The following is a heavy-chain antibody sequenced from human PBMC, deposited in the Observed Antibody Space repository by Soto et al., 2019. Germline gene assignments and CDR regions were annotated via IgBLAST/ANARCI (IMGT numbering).Heavy chain of an antibody. CDR3: ARVYCSGGSCYSRNYYYYGMDV. V-gene: IGHV5-51*01. D-gene: IGHD2-15*01. J-gene: IGHJ6*02. CDR1: GYSFTSYW. Sequence: ESLKISCKGSGYSFTSYWIGWVRQMPGKGLEWMGIIYPGDSDTRYSPSFQGQVTISADKSISTAYLQWSSLKASDTAMYYCARVYCSGGSCYSRNYYYYGMDVWGQGTTVTVSS. CDR2: IYPGDSDT.